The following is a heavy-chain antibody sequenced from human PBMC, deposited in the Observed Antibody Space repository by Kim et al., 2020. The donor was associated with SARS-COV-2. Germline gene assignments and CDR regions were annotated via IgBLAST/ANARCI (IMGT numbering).Heavy chain of an antibody. J-gene: IGHJ4*02. CDR2: IKQDGSEK. V-gene: IGHV3-7*01. D-gene: IGHD1-26*01. CDR1: GFTFSSYW. Sequence: GGSLRLSCAASGFTFSSYWMSWVRQAPGKGLEWVANIKQDGSEKYYVDSVKGRFTISRDNAKNSLYLQMNSLRAEDTAVYYCARDPGYYSGSYYGSYYFDYWGQGTLVTVSS. CDR3: ARDPGYYSGSYYGSYYFDY.